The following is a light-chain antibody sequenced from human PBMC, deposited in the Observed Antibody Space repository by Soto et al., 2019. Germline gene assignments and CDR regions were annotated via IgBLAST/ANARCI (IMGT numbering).Light chain of an antibody. CDR2: DGS. CDR1: QSVSYW. CDR3: QHYNTFSKA. V-gene: IGKV1-5*01. Sequence: DIQMTQSPSTLSTSVGARVTITCRATQSVSYWLAWYQQKPGKAPNLLIYDGSTLASGVPPRFSGGEFRTQFTLNISSLQPDDSAIYYCQHYNTFSKAFGPGTRVEI. J-gene: IGKJ3*01.